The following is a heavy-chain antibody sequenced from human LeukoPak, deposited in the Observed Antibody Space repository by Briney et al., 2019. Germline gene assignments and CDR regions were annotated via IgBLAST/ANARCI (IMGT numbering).Heavy chain of an antibody. CDR1: GGTFSSYA. D-gene: IGHD3-3*01. CDR2: IIPIFGTA. V-gene: IGHV1-69*13. Sequence: SVKVSCKASGGTFSSYAISWVRQAPGQGLEWMGGIIPIFGTANYAQKFQGRVTITADESTSTAYMELSSLRSGDTAVYYCARPIATIFGGKGGAFDIWGQGTMVTVSS. J-gene: IGHJ3*02. CDR3: ARPIATIFGGKGGAFDI.